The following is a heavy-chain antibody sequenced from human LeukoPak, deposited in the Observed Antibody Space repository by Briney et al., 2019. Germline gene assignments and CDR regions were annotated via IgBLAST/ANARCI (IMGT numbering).Heavy chain of an antibody. D-gene: IGHD1-14*01. Sequence: GGSLRLSCAASGFTFSDYAMHWVRQAPGKGLEWVAVISKDGSDKYYPGSVRGRFTISRDNSKNTIYLQMDSLRAEDTAIYYCARDFNHAFDYWGQGILVTVSS. CDR3: ARDFNHAFDY. CDR2: ISKDGSDK. J-gene: IGHJ4*02. CDR1: GFTFSDYA. V-gene: IGHV3-30-3*01.